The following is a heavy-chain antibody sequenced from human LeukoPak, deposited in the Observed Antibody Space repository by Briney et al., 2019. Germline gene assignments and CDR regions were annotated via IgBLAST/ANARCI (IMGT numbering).Heavy chain of an antibody. J-gene: IGHJ4*02. Sequence: GGSLRLSCTASGFTFSSYEVNWVRQAPGKGLECVSYISTSGSTRYYADSVKGRFTISRDNAKNSLYLQMNGLRADDAAVYCCAKDNWNRATDSVNFDYWGQGTLVTVSS. CDR2: ISTSGSTR. V-gene: IGHV3-48*03. D-gene: IGHD1-20*01. CDR1: GFTFSSYE. CDR3: AKDNWNRATDSVNFDY.